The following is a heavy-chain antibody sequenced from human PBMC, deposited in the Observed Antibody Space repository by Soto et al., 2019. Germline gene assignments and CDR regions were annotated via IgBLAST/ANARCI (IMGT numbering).Heavy chain of an antibody. V-gene: IGHV4-39*01. CDR1: GGSISSSSYY. J-gene: IGHJ5*02. CDR3: ARHGGGSSCCYLHGWFDP. CDR2: IYYSGST. Sequence: SETLSLTCTVSGGSISSSSYYWGWIRQPPGRGLEWIGSIYYSGSTYYNPSLKSRATISVDTSKNQFSLKLSSVTAADTAVYYWARHGGGSSCCYLHGWFDPWGQGTLVTVSA. D-gene: IGHD6-19*01.